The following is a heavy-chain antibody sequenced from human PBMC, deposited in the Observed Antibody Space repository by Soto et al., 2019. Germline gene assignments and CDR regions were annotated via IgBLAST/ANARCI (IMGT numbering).Heavy chain of an antibody. J-gene: IGHJ3*02. Sequence: QVQLVESGGGVVQPGRSLRLSCAASGFTFSSYGMHWVRQAPGKGLEWVAVISYDGSNKYYADSVKGRFTISRDNSKNTLYLQMNSLRAEDTAVYYCAKGPWRWFGGEAGAFDIWGQGTMVTVSS. CDR3: AKGPWRWFGGEAGAFDI. CDR2: ISYDGSNK. V-gene: IGHV3-30*18. CDR1: GFTFSSYG. D-gene: IGHD3-10*01.